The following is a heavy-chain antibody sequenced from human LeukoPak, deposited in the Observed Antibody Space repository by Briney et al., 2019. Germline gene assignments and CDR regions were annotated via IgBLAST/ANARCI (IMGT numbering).Heavy chain of an antibody. CDR3: AKAPTVYGYDY. CDR1: GFTFSSYA. J-gene: IGHJ4*02. V-gene: IGHV3-23*01. D-gene: IGHD5-18*01. Sequence: GGSLRLSCAASGFTFSSYAMSWVRQAPGKGLEWVSAISGSGGSTYYADSMKGQFTISRDNSKNTLYLQMNSLRAEDTAVYYCAKAPTVYGYDYWGQGTLVTVSS. CDR2: ISGSGGST.